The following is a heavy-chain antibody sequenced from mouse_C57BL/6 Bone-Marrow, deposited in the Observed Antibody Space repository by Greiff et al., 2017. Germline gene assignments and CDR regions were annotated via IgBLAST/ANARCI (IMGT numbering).Heavy chain of an antibody. D-gene: IGHD2-5*01. CDR3: TTDYSNYSYVDV. V-gene: IGHV14-4*01. J-gene: IGHJ1*03. Sequence: EVKLVESGAELVRPGASVKLSCTASGFNIKDDYMHWVKQRPEQGLEWIGWIDPENGDTEYASKFQGRATITADTSSNTAYQQLSSLPSEDTAVDYCTTDYSNYSYVDVGGTGTTVIVSS. CDR1: GFNIKDDY. CDR2: IDPENGDT.